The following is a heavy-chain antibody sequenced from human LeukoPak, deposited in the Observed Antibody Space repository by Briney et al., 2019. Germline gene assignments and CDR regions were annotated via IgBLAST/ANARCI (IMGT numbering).Heavy chain of an antibody. CDR2: IFTSGNT. V-gene: IGHV4-4*07. CDR3: SRGGANDL. J-gene: IGHJ5*02. CDR1: GGSITSDY. Sequence: SETLSLTCTVVGGSITSDYWSWIRQPAGKGLEWIGRIFTSGNTAYNPSLKSRVTMSLDTSKNQFFLKLSSVTAADTAAYFCSRGGANDLWGQGTLVTVSS. D-gene: IGHD4/OR15-4a*01.